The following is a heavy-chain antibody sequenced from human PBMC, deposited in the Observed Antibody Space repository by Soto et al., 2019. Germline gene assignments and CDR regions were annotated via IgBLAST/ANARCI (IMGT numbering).Heavy chain of an antibody. CDR2: ISPYNSNT. CDR1: GYIFINYG. Sequence: QAQLVQSEAEVREPGASVRVSCKASGYIFINYGISWMRQAPGQGLEWMGWISPYNSNTHYAQSLLGRVTVTRDTSTSTAYMELRSLRSDDTAVYYCARTGGDCTQGLCYDYWGQGTLVTVSP. CDR3: ARTGGDCTQGLCYDY. J-gene: IGHJ4*02. V-gene: IGHV1-18*01. D-gene: IGHD2-8*01.